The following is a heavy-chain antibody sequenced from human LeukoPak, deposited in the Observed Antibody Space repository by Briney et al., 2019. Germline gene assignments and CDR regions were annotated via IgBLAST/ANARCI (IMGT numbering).Heavy chain of an antibody. Sequence: PGASVKVSCKASGYTFTSYGICWVRQAPGQGLGWMGWIRAYNGNTNYAQKLQGRVTMTTDTSTSTVYMELRSLTSDDTAVYYCARGGSGWSRDYWGQGTLVTVSS. D-gene: IGHD6-19*01. J-gene: IGHJ4*02. CDR2: IRAYNGNT. CDR3: ARGGSGWSRDY. CDR1: GYTFTSYG. V-gene: IGHV1-18*01.